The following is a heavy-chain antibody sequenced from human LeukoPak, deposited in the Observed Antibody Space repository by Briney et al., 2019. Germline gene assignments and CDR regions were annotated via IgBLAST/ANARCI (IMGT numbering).Heavy chain of an antibody. D-gene: IGHD2-2*01. V-gene: IGHV4-34*01. CDR2: INHSGST. CDR1: GGSFSGYY. CDR3: ARGNCSSTSCYRYFDY. J-gene: IGHJ4*02. Sequence: SETLPLTCAVYGGSFSGYYWSWIRQPPGKGLEWIGEINHSGSTNYNPSLKSRVTMSVDTSKNQFSLKLSSVTAADTAVYYCARGNCSSTSCYRYFDYWGQGTLVTVSS.